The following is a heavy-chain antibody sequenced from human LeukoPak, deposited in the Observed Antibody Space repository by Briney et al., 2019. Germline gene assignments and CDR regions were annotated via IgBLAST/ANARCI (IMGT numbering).Heavy chain of an antibody. CDR1: GFSLSGYW. J-gene: IGHJ5*02. V-gene: IGHV3-74*01. Sequence: PGGSLRLSCVASGFSLSGYWMYWVRQAPGKGLMYISRNNGDGSSTNYADSVKGRFTISRDNAQNTLYLQMNSLRAEDTAMYYCARDLGATNWFDPWGQGTLVTVSS. D-gene: IGHD3-10*01. CDR3: ARDLGATNWFDP. CDR2: NNGDGSST.